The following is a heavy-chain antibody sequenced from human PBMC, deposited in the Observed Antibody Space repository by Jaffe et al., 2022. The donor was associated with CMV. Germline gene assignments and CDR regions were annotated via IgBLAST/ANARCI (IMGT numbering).Heavy chain of an antibody. CDR2: IWYDGSNK. J-gene: IGHJ4*02. Sequence: QVQLVESGGGVVQPGRSLRLSCAASGFTFSSYGMHWVRQAPGKGLEWVAVIWYDGSNKYYADSVKGRFTISRDNSKNTLYLQMNSLRAEDTAVYYCARDGRRWSWRGGDYFDYWGQGTLVTVSS. CDR3: ARDGRRWSWRGGDYFDY. CDR1: GFTFSSYG. D-gene: IGHD1-26*01. V-gene: IGHV3-33*08.